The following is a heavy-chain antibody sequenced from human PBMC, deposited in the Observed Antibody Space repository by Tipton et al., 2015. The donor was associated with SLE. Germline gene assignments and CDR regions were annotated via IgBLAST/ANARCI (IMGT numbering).Heavy chain of an antibody. Sequence: GLVKPSQTLSLTCAISGDSVSSNSAAWNWIRQSPSRGLEWLGRTYYRSKWYNDYAVSVKSRITINPDTSKNQFSLQLNSVTPEDTAVYYCAREQHYDILTGYTSGGAFDIWGQGTMVTVSS. V-gene: IGHV6-1*01. CDR3: AREQHYDILTGYTSGGAFDI. D-gene: IGHD3-9*01. CDR2: TYYRSKWYN. CDR1: GDSVSSNSAA. J-gene: IGHJ3*02.